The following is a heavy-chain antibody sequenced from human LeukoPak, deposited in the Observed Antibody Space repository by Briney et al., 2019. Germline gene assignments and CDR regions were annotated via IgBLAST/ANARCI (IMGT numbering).Heavy chain of an antibody. Sequence: GGSLRLSCAASGFIFNNYAMNWVRQAPGKGLEWVSGISGLGGSAYYAASVKGRFTISRDNSGNRVFLQLNSLRVEDTAVYYCARRGGSSWSSFDYWGQGTLVTVSS. V-gene: IGHV3-23*01. J-gene: IGHJ4*02. D-gene: IGHD6-13*01. CDR2: ISGLGGSA. CDR3: ARRGGSSWSSFDY. CDR1: GFIFNNYA.